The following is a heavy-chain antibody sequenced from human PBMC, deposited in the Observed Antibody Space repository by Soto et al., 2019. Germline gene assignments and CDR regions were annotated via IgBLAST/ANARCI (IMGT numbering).Heavy chain of an antibody. CDR1: GGSISSSSYY. CDR3: ARDAQDIVVVPAAIPEAGWFDP. Sequence: SETLSLTCTVSGGSISSSSYYWGWIRQPPGKGLEWIGSIYYSGSTYYNPSLKSRVTISVDTSKNQFSLKLSSVTAADTAVYYCARDAQDIVVVPAAIPEAGWFDPWGQGTLVTVSS. J-gene: IGHJ5*02. V-gene: IGHV4-39*02. CDR2: IYYSGST. D-gene: IGHD2-2*02.